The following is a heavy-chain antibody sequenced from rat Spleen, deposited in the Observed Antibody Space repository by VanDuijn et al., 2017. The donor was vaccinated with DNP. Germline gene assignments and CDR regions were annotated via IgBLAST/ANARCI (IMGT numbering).Heavy chain of an antibody. CDR2: ITYDGRTT. CDR3: VRWNSGHFDY. Sequence: EVQLVESGGGLVQPGRSMRLSCAASGFTLINYDMAWVRQTPKKGLEWVATITYDGRTTYYRDSVKGRFTISSDNAKSTLYLKMDSLRSEDTATYYCVRWNSGHFDYWGQGVMVTVSS. D-gene: IGHD4-3*01. V-gene: IGHV5-7*01. CDR1: GFTLINYD. J-gene: IGHJ2*01.